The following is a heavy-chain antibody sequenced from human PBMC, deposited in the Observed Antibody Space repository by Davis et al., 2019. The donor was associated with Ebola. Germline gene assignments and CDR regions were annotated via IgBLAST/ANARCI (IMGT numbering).Heavy chain of an antibody. CDR2: INAGNGNT. CDR3: ARFPNYDFWSGYSGAYFDY. J-gene: IGHJ4*02. CDR1: GYTFTSYA. D-gene: IGHD3-3*01. Sequence: AASVKVSCKASGYTFTSYAMHWVRQAPGQRLEWMGWINAGNGNTKYSPKFQGRVTITRDTSASTAYMELSSLRSEDTAVYYCARFPNYDFWSGYSGAYFDYWGQGTLVTVSS. V-gene: IGHV1-3*01.